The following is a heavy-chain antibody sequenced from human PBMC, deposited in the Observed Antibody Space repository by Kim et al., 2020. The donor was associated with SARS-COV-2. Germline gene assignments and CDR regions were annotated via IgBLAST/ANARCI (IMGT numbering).Heavy chain of an antibody. CDR1: GFTFSSYA. D-gene: IGHD3-9*01. J-gene: IGHJ5*02. Sequence: GGSLRLSCAASGFTFSSYAMHWVRQAPGKGLEWVAVISYDGSNKYYADSVKGRFTISRDNSKNTLYLQMNSLRAEDTAVYYCARDGYRYFDWSPQYNWFDPWGQGTLVTVSS. V-gene: IGHV3-30*04. CDR2: ISYDGSNK. CDR3: ARDGYRYFDWSPQYNWFDP.